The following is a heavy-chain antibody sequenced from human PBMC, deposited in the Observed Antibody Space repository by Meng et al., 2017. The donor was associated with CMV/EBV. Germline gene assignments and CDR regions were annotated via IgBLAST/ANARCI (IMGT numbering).Heavy chain of an antibody. Sequence: QVLLQGSGPGLVKPSQTLSLTCTVSGGSIGSGDYYWSWSRQPPGKGLEWIGYIYYSGSTYYNPSLKSRVTISVDTSKNQFSLKLSSVTAADTAVYYCATGDYYYYMDVWGKGTTVTVSS. CDR2: IYYSGST. CDR1: GGSIGSGDYY. D-gene: IGHD3-10*01. CDR3: ATGDYYYYMDV. J-gene: IGHJ6*03. V-gene: IGHV4-30-4*08.